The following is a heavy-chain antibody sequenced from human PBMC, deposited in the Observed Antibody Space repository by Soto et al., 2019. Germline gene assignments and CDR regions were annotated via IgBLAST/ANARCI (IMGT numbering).Heavy chain of an antibody. Sequence: GGSLRLSCAASGFTFSSYWLHWVRQAPGKGLVWVSRINNDGSDTTYADSVKGRFTISRDNAKNTVYLQMNSLRAEDTAVYYCVRDKPHNWFDPWGQGTPVTVSS. CDR2: INNDGSDT. J-gene: IGHJ5*02. CDR3: VRDKPHNWFDP. V-gene: IGHV3-74*01. CDR1: GFTFSSYW.